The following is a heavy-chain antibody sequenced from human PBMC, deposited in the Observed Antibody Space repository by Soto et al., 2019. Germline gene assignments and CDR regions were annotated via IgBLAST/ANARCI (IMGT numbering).Heavy chain of an antibody. CDR1: GGSINNLY. CDR3: ARANWYSEY. J-gene: IGHJ4*02. Sequence: SQPMSLTCTVAGGSINNLYGSWIRQPPGKGLEWIGYIYYTGSTNYNPSLESRVTMPVDTSKNRVSLNLTSLTAADTAIYYCARANWYSEYWGQGTLVTVSS. V-gene: IGHV4-59*11. D-gene: IGHD7-27*01. CDR2: IYYTGST.